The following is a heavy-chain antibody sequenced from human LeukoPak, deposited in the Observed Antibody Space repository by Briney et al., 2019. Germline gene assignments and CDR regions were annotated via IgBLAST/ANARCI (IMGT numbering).Heavy chain of an antibody. Sequence: SVKVSCKASGGTFSSYAISWVRQAPGQGLEWMGEIIPIFGTANYAQKFQGRVTITTDESTSTAYMELSSLRSEDTAVYYCARDKAAAGTNWFDPWGQGTLVTVSS. CDR2: IIPIFGTA. J-gene: IGHJ5*02. CDR1: GGTFSSYA. V-gene: IGHV1-69*05. CDR3: ARDKAAAGTNWFDP. D-gene: IGHD6-13*01.